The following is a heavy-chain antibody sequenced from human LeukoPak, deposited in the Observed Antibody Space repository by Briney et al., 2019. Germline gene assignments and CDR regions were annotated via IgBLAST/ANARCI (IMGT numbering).Heavy chain of an antibody. J-gene: IGHJ5*02. Sequence: ASVKVSCKASGYTFTGYYMHWVRQAPGQGLEWMGRINPNSGGTNYAQKFQGRVTMTRDTSTSTVYMELSSLRSEDTAVYYCARGAVAGRNWFDPWGQGTLVTVSS. D-gene: IGHD6-19*01. CDR2: INPNSGGT. CDR3: ARGAVAGRNWFDP. V-gene: IGHV1-2*06. CDR1: GYTFTGYY.